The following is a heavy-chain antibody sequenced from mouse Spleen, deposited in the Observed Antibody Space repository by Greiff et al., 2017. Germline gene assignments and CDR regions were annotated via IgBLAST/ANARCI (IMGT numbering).Heavy chain of an antibody. CDR1: GYTFTSYW. V-gene: IGHV1-69*01. D-gene: IGHD2-10*02. J-gene: IGHJ1*01. CDR3: ARRGYGNPYWYFDV. CDR2: IDPSDSYT. Sequence: VKLQQPGAELVMPGASVKLSCKASGYTFTSYWMHWVKQRPGQGLEWIGEIDPSDSYTNYNQKFKGKATLTVDKSSSTAYMQLSSLTSEDSAVYYCARRGYGNPYWYFDVWGAGTTVTVSS.